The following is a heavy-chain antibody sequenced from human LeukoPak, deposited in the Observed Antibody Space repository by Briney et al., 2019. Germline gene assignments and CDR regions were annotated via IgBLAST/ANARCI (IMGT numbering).Heavy chain of an antibody. CDR2: IYSGGGT. Sequence: PGGSLRLSCAASGFTFSSYAMSWVRQVPGKGLQWVSLIYSGGGTRNADSVKGRFTISRDNSKNTLYLQMDSLRAEDTAVYYCATRSVAAPKWGQGTLVTVSS. V-gene: IGHV3-66*01. J-gene: IGHJ4*02. D-gene: IGHD6-25*01. CDR3: ATRSVAAPK. CDR1: GFTFSSYA.